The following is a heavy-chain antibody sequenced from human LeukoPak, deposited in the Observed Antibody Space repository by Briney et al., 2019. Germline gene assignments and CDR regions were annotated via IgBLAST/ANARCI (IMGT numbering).Heavy chain of an antibody. Sequence: PSETLSLICAVYGGSFSGYYWSWIRQPPGKGLEWIGEINHSGSTNYNPSLMRRVTISVDTSKNQFSLKLSSVTAADTAVYYCARGWVGTPTLPSAISDWFDPWGQGTLVTVSS. CDR1: GGSFSGYY. CDR2: INHSGST. CDR3: ARGWVGTPTLPSAISDWFDP. J-gene: IGHJ5*02. D-gene: IGHD2-2*01. V-gene: IGHV4-34*01.